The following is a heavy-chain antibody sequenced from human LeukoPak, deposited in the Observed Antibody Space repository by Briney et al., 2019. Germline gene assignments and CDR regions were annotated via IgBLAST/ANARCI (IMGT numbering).Heavy chain of an antibody. Sequence: PSETLSLTCTVSGGSISSYYWSWIRQPAGKGLEWIGRIYTSGSTNYNPSLKSRVTMSVDTSKNQFSLKLSSVTAADTAVYYCARLRHDSSGYHHFDYWGQGTLVTVSS. V-gene: IGHV4-4*07. CDR1: GGSISSYY. J-gene: IGHJ4*02. CDR3: ARLRHDSSGYHHFDY. CDR2: IYTSGST. D-gene: IGHD3-22*01.